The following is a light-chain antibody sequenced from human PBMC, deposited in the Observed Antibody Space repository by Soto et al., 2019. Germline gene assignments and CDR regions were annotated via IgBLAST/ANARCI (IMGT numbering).Light chain of an antibody. J-gene: IGKJ1*01. Sequence: EIVMTQSPATLSVSPGERATLSCRASQSVNSNLAWYQQQPGQAPRLLIYGASTRATGIPARFSGSGSGTEFTLTISGLQSEDFAVYYCQQYNNWPRTFGQGTKVDI. CDR1: QSVNSN. V-gene: IGKV3-15*01. CDR2: GAS. CDR3: QQYNNWPRT.